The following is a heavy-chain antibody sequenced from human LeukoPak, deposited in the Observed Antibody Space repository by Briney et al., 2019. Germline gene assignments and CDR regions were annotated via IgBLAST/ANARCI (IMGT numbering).Heavy chain of an antibody. CDR2: ISWNSGSI. J-gene: IGHJ4*02. D-gene: IGHD3-22*01. CDR1: GFTFDDYG. CDR3: AKDRTHSYDSSGYLDY. V-gene: IGHV3-9*01. Sequence: PGGSLRLSCAASGFTFDDYGMSWVRQAPGKGLEWVSGISWNSGSIGYADSVKGRFTISRDNAKNSLYLQMNSLRAEDTALYYCAKDRTHSYDSSGYLDYWGQGTLVTVSS.